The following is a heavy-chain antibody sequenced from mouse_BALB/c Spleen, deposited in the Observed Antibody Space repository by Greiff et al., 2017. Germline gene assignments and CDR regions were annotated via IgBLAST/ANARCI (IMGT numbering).Heavy chain of an antibody. CDR1: GFTFSSYG. D-gene: IGHD1-1*01. V-gene: IGHV5-6-3*01. Sequence: EVQGVESGGGLVQPGGSLKLSCAASGFTFSSYGMSWVRQTPDKRLELVATINSNGGSTYYPDSVKGRFTISRDNAKNTLYLQMSSLKSEDTAMYYCARAYEGGFDYWGQGTTLTVSS. J-gene: IGHJ2*01. CDR3: ARAYEGGFDY. CDR2: INSNGGST.